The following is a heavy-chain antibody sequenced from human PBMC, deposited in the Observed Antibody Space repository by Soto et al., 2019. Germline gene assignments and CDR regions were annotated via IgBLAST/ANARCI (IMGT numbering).Heavy chain of an antibody. CDR1: GGSFSGYY. J-gene: IGHJ6*02. Sequence: SETLSLTCAVYGGSFSGYYWSWIRQPPGKGLEWIGEINHSGSTNYNPSLKSRVTISVDTSKNQFSLKLSSVTAADTAVYYCARRRVASGYDYWGYYYYYYGMDVWGQGTTVTVSS. CDR3: ARRRVASGYDYWGYYYYYYGMDV. D-gene: IGHD5-12*01. V-gene: IGHV4-34*01. CDR2: INHSGST.